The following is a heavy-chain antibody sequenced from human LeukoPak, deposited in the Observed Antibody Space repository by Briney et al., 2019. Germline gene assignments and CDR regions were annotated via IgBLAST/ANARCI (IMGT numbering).Heavy chain of an antibody. Sequence: GGSLRLSCAASGFTFSTYAMSWVRQAPGKGLEWVSSISSSSSYIYYADSVKGRFTISRDNAKNSLYLQMNSLRAEDTAVYYCARDKPALDYWGQGTLVTVSS. CDR1: GFTFSTYA. J-gene: IGHJ4*02. CDR2: ISSSSSYI. V-gene: IGHV3-21*01. CDR3: ARDKPALDY.